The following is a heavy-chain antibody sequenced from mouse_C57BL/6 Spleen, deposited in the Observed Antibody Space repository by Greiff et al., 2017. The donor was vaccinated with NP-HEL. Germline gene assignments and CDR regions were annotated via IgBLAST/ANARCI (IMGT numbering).Heavy chain of an antibody. Sequence: EVKLMESGGGLVKPGGSLKLSCAASGFTFSDYGMHWVRQAPEKGLEWVAYISSGSSTIYYADTVKGRFTISRDNAKNTLFRQMTSLRSEDTAMYYCAKTPFAYWGQGTLVTVSA. CDR1: GFTFSDYG. CDR2: ISSGSSTI. V-gene: IGHV5-17*01. CDR3: AKTPFAY. J-gene: IGHJ3*01.